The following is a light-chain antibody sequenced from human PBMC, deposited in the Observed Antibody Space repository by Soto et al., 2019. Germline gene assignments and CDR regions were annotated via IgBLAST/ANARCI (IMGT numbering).Light chain of an antibody. CDR1: QSVSSY. CDR3: QQYGSSLSIT. V-gene: IGKV3-11*01. J-gene: IGKJ5*01. CDR2: DTS. Sequence: EIVLTQSPATLSLSPGERVTLSCRASQSVSSYLAWYQQKPGQAPRLIIYDTSNRATGIPARFSGSGSGTDFTLTISSLEPGDFAVYYCQQYGSSLSITFGQGTRLEIK.